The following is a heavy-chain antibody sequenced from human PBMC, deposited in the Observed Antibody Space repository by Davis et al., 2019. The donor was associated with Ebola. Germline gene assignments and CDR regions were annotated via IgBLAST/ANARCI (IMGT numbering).Heavy chain of an antibody. D-gene: IGHD6-19*01. CDR2: MNPNSGNT. J-gene: IGHJ6*02. CDR1: GYTFTSYD. CDR3: ARHEQPGAYSSGWYAPGYYYGMDV. Sequence: AASVKVSCKASGYTFTSYDINWVRQATGQGLEWMGWMNPNSGNTGYAQKFQGRVTMTRNTSISTAYMELSSLRSEDTAVYYCARHEQPGAYSSGWYAPGYYYGMDVWGQGTTVTVSS. V-gene: IGHV1-8*01.